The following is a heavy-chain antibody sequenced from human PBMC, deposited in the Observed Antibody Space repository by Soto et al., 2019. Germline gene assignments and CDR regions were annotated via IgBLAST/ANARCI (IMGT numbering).Heavy chain of an antibody. CDR1: GFTFSSYA. CDR2: ISGSSSKT. Sequence: GGSLRLSCAASGFTFSSYAMNWVRQAPGKGLEWVSVISGSSSKTYYADSVRGRFTISSDNSQNTVSLQMNSLRVDDTAVYYCAKGLSPSYYDILTGPDSWGQGSLVTVSS. CDR3: AKGLSPSYYDILTGPDS. D-gene: IGHD3-9*01. V-gene: IGHV3-23*01. J-gene: IGHJ4*02.